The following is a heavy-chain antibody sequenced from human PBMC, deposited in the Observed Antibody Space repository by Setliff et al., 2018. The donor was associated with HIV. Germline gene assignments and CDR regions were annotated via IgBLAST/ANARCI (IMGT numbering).Heavy chain of an antibody. V-gene: IGHV4-39*07. Sequence: LSLTCTLSGGSVSSSGYYWGWLRQPPGQGPEWIGSVYYTGSTYYSLSLNSRVTISVDTSKNQFSLKLSSVTAADTAVYYCARGGYIAARFYYFDYWGQGLLVTVSS. D-gene: IGHD6-6*01. CDR2: VYYTGST. J-gene: IGHJ4*02. CDR1: GGSVSSSGYY. CDR3: ARGGYIAARFYYFDY.